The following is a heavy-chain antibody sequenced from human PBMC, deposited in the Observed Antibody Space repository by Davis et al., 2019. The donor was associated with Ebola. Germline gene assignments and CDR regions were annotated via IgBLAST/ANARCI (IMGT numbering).Heavy chain of an antibody. CDR2: INHSGST. CDR1: GFTFSTYA. CDR3: ARGDLGGKQLVY. D-gene: IGHD6-13*01. Sequence: ESLKISCTTSGFTFSTYALSWVRQPPGKGLEWIGEINHSGSTNYNPSLKSRLIISVDTSKNQFSLQLNSVTAADTAVYYCARGDLGGKQLVYWGQGTLVTVSS. V-gene: IGHV4-34*01. J-gene: IGHJ4*02.